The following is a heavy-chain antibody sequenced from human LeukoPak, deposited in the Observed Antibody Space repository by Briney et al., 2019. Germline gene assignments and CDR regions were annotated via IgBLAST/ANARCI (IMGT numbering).Heavy chain of an antibody. CDR2: ISGYTGNT. J-gene: IGHJ5*02. D-gene: IGHD6-19*01. V-gene: IGHV1-18*01. CDR1: GYTFISYG. CDR3: ARAFVPEWLVRWHWFDP. Sequence: GASVKVSFKASGYTFISYGINWVRQAPGQGLEWMGWISGYTGNTNYAQKFQGRVTMPTETSTSTAYMEPTSLRSDDTAVYYCARAFVPEWLVRWHWFDPWGQGSVLSVSS.